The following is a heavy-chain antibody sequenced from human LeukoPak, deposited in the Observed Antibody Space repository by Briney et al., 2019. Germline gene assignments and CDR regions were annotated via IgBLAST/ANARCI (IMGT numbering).Heavy chain of an antibody. V-gene: IGHV3-21*01. CDR3: ARDYYDSSGYYLGWFDP. J-gene: IGHJ5*02. CDR2: ISSSSSYI. Sequence: HPGGSLRLSCAASGFTFSSYSMNWVRQAPGKGLEWVSSISSSSSYIYYADSVKGRFTISRDNAKNSLYLQMNSLRAEDTAVYYCARDYYDSSGYYLGWFDPWGQGTLVTVSS. D-gene: IGHD3-22*01. CDR1: GFTFSSYS.